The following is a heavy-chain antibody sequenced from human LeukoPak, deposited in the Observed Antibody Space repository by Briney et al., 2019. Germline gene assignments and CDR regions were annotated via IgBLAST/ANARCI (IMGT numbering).Heavy chain of an antibody. CDR3: ARGGMIVVTY. CDR1: GFTFSNYW. J-gene: IGHJ4*02. D-gene: IGHD2-21*01. CDR2: INPDGSST. Sequence: GGSLRLSCAASGFTFSNYWMHWVRQAPGKGLVWVSRINPDGSSTSYADSVKGRFTISRDNAKTSLYLQMNSLRVEDTAVYYCARGGMIVVTYWGQGTLVTVSS. V-gene: IGHV3-74*01.